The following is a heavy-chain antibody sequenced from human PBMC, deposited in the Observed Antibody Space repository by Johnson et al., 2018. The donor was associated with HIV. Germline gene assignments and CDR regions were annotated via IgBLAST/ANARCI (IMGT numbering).Heavy chain of an antibody. CDR2: ISSNGVRT. CDR1: GFTFSDYY. D-gene: IGHD5-24*01. J-gene: IGHJ3*02. V-gene: IGHV3-64*01. Sequence: VQLVESGGGLVKPGGSLRLSCAASGFTFSDYYMTWVRQAPGKGLEYVSGISSNGVRTYYANSVKDRFTVSRDSSNNTLYLQMNSLRAEDTAVYYCARSCRDGYTCNAFDIWGQGTMVTVSS. CDR3: ARSCRDGYTCNAFDI.